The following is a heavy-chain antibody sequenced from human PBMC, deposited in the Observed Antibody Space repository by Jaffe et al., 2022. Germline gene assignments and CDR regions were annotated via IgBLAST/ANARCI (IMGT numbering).Heavy chain of an antibody. J-gene: IGHJ4*02. CDR3: ARFYGSGSYQIDY. CDR1: GGSISSSSYY. CDR2: IYYSGST. D-gene: IGHD3-10*01. V-gene: IGHV4-39*01. Sequence: QLQLQESGPGLVKPSETLSLTCTVSGGSISSSSYYWGWIRQPPGKGLEWIGSIYYSGSTYYNPSLKSRVTISVDTSKNQFSLKLSSVTAADTAVYYCARFYGSGSYQIDYWGQGTLVTVSS.